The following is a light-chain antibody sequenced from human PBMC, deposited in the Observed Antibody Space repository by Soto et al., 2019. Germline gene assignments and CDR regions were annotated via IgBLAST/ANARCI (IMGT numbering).Light chain of an antibody. CDR3: QQYKSYLYT. CDR1: QSVSSN. Sequence: EIVMTQSPATLSVSPGERTTLSCRASQSVSSNLAWYQQKPGQAPRLLIYGASTRATGIPARFSGSGSGTEFTLTISSLQSEDFATYYCQQYKSYLYTFGQGTKLEIK. CDR2: GAS. J-gene: IGKJ2*01. V-gene: IGKV3-15*01.